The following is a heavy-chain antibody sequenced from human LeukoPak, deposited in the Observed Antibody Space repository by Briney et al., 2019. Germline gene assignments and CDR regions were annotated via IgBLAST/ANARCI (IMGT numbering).Heavy chain of an antibody. Sequence: ASVKVSCKASGYTFTSYDINWVRQATGQGLEWMGWMNPNSGNTGYAQKFQGRVTMTRNTSISTAYMELSSLRSEDTAVYYCARSYYDSSCYYQTFDPWGQGTLVTVSS. D-gene: IGHD3-22*01. J-gene: IGHJ5*02. CDR2: MNPNSGNT. V-gene: IGHV1-8*01. CDR1: GYTFTSYD. CDR3: ARSYYDSSCYYQTFDP.